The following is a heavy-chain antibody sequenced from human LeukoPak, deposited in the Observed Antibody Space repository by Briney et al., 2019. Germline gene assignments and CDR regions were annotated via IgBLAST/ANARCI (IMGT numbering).Heavy chain of an antibody. Sequence: GRSLRLSCAASGFTFSSYAMHWVRQAPGKGLEWVAVISYDGSNKYYADSVKGRFTISRDNSKNTLYLQMNSLRAEDTAVYYCARLTYYYDSSGNNLDYWGQGTLVTVSS. J-gene: IGHJ4*02. CDR3: ARLTYYYDSSGNNLDY. D-gene: IGHD3-22*01. V-gene: IGHV3-30-3*01. CDR1: GFTFSSYA. CDR2: ISYDGSNK.